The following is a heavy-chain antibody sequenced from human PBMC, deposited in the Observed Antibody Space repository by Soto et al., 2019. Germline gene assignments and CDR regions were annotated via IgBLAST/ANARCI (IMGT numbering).Heavy chain of an antibody. CDR2: ISSSSIYI. D-gene: IGHD6-6*01. CDR1: GFTFSSYS. CDR3: ARELYSSSPRFDS. V-gene: IGHV3-21*01. Sequence: GESLKISCSDSGFTFSSYSMNCVRQAPGKGLEWVSSISSSSIYIYYADSVKGRFTISRDNAKNSLYLQMNSLRAEDTAVYYCARELYSSSPRFDSCGQGTLVTVSS. J-gene: IGHJ4*02.